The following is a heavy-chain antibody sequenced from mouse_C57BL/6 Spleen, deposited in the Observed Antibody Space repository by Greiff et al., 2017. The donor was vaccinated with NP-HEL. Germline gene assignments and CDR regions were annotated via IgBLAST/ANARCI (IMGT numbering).Heavy chain of an antibody. CDR3: ASIYYDYDGCAY. Sequence: QVQLQQPGAELVKPGASVKLSCKASGYTFTSYWMHWVKQRPGQGLAWIGMIHPNSGSTNYNEKFKSKATLTVDKSSSTAYMQLSSLTSEDSAVYYCASIYYDYDGCAYLGQGTLVTVSA. D-gene: IGHD2-4*01. CDR1: GYTFTSYW. V-gene: IGHV1-64*01. J-gene: IGHJ3*01. CDR2: IHPNSGST.